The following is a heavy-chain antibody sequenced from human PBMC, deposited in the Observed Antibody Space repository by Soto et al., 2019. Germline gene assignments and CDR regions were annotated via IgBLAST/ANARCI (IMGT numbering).Heavy chain of an antibody. CDR1: GASISSYY. D-gene: IGHD1-1*01. V-gene: IGHV4-59*01. CDR3: ARDTTPSL. Sequence: QVQLQESGPGLVKPSETLSLTCTVSGASISSYYWSWIRQPQGKGLEWIGYVYYSGSTNYNPSRKSRIPITVDTSKKQFSLKLSSVTAADTAMYYCARDTTPSLWGQGTLVTVSS. J-gene: IGHJ4*02. CDR2: VYYSGST.